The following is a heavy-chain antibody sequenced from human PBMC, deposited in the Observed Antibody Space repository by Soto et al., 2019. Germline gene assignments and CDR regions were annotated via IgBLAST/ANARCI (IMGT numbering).Heavy chain of an antibody. CDR3: ARARNYYDSSGYYDS. V-gene: IGHV6-1*01. Sequence: PSQTLSLTCAISGDSVSSNSAAWNWIGQSPSRGLEWLGRTYYRSKWFNDYAVSVKSRITINPDTSKNQFSLQLSSVTPEDTAVYYCARARNYYDSSGYYDSWGQGVLVTVSS. D-gene: IGHD3-22*01. J-gene: IGHJ4*02. CDR1: GDSVSSNSAA. CDR2: TYYRSKWFN.